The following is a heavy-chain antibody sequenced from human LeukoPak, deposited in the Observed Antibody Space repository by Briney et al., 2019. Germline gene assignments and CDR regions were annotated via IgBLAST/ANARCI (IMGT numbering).Heavy chain of an antibody. J-gene: IGHJ4*02. CDR3: AKVISGYSSGWALFDY. CDR2: IKQDGSEK. D-gene: IGHD6-19*01. Sequence: GGSLRLSCAASGFTFSRYWMSWVRQAPGKGLEWVANIKQDGSEKDYVDSVKGRFTISRDNSKNTLYLQMNSLRAEDTAVYYCAKVISGYSSGWALFDYWGQGTLVTVSS. CDR1: GFTFSRYW. V-gene: IGHV3-7*01.